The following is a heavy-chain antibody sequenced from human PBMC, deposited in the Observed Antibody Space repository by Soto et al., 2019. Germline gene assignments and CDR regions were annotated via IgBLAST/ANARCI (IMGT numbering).Heavy chain of an antibody. Sequence: PSETLSLTCTVSGGSMNSYYWSWIRQPPGKGLEWIGYIYYSGGTNYNPSLTSRVTISVDTSKNQFSLKLISVTAADTAVYHCARGYHYYSGGYFDSWGQGTLVTVSS. CDR2: IYYSGGT. CDR1: GGSMNSYY. J-gene: IGHJ4*02. CDR3: ARGYHYYSGGYFDS. D-gene: IGHD3-16*02. V-gene: IGHV4-59*01.